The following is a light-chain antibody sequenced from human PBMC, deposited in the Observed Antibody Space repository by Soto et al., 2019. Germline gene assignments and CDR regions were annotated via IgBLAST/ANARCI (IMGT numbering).Light chain of an antibody. Sequence: DIQMTQSPSTLSASVGDRVTITCRASQSISSWLAWYQQKPGKAPKLLIYDASSLESGVPSRFSGSGSWTEFTPTISSLQPDDFATYYCQQYNSYSRTFGQGTKVEIK. CDR1: QSISSW. CDR2: DAS. CDR3: QQYNSYSRT. J-gene: IGKJ1*01. V-gene: IGKV1-5*01.